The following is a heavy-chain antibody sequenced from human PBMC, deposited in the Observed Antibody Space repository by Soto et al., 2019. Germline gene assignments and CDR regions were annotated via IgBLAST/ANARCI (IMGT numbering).Heavy chain of an antibody. Sequence: QVTLKESGPVLVKPTETLTLTCTVSGFSLSNARMGVSWIRQPPGKALEWLAHIFSNDEKYYSTSLKSRLTISKDTAKGTVVLTMTNMDPGDTATYYCARIAGGLRFLEWSIRGYDYMDVGGKGTTVTVSS. J-gene: IGHJ6*03. D-gene: IGHD3-3*01. CDR3: ARIAGGLRFLEWSIRGYDYMDV. CDR2: IFSNDEK. V-gene: IGHV2-26*01. CDR1: GFSLSNARMG.